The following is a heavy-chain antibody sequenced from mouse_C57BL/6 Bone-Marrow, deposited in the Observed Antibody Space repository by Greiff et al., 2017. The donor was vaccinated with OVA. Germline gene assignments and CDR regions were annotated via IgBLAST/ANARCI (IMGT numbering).Heavy chain of an antibody. V-gene: IGHV1-63*01. CDR1: GYTFTNYW. Sequence: QVQLKQSGAELVRPGPSVKMSCKASGYTFTNYWIGWAKQRPGHGLEWIGDIYPGGGYTNYNEKFKGKATLTADKSSSTAYMQFSSLTSEDSAIYYCARSDYDGFAYWGQGTLVTVSA. J-gene: IGHJ3*01. CDR3: ARSDYDGFAY. CDR2: IYPGGGYT. D-gene: IGHD2-4*01.